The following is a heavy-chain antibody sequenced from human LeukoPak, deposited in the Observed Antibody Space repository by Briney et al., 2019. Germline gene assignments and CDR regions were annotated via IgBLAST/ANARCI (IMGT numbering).Heavy chain of an antibody. D-gene: IGHD6-13*01. Sequence: GGSLRLSCAASGFTFSNYGMTWVRQAPGKGLEWVSGISGSGGSTYYADSVKGRFTISRDNSKNTLYLQMNSLRAEDTAVYYCAKGGSSSWDYFDYWGQGTLVTVSS. CDR3: AKGGSSSWDYFDY. CDR1: GFTFSNYG. CDR2: ISGSGGST. J-gene: IGHJ4*02. V-gene: IGHV3-23*01.